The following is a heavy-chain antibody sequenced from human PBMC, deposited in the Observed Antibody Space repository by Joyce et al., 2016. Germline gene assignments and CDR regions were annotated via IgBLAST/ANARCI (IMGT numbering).Heavy chain of an antibody. Sequence: EVQLVESGGALVKPGGSLRLSCATAGFTFSNAWMRWVREAPGKGLEWVGRSRSKTHAGATDYAAPVKVRFTVSRDDSKNTFCLQMNILRTEDTAVYYCTVSLLADDAWDMWGQGTMVTVS. CDR1: GFTFSNAW. CDR3: TVSLLADDAWDM. D-gene: IGHD2-15*01. J-gene: IGHJ3*02. V-gene: IGHV3-15*02. CDR2: SRSKTHAGAT.